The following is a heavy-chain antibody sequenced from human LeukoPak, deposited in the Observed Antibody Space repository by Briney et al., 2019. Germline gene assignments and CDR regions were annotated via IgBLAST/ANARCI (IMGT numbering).Heavy chain of an antibody. J-gene: IGHJ6*02. CDR1: GYTFTSYS. CDR3: AREGTDYYGMDV. Sequence: ASVKVSCKASGYTFTSYSVHWVRQAPGQKLEWMGWINAGNGNTKYSQKFQGRVTITRDTSASTAYMELSSLRSEDTAVYYCAREGTDYYGMDVWGQGTTVTVSS. V-gene: IGHV1-3*01. D-gene: IGHD1-14*01. CDR2: INAGNGNT.